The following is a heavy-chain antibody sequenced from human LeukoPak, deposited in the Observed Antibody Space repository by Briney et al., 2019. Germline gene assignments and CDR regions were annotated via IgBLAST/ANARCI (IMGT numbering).Heavy chain of an antibody. CDR1: GGSISSYY. V-gene: IGHV4-59*08. J-gene: IGHJ3*02. CDR3: ARHLTTPKLGIEAFDI. CDR2: IYYSGST. D-gene: IGHD4/OR15-4a*01. Sequence: SETLSLTCTVSGGSISSYYWSWIRQPPGKGLEWIGYIYYSGSTNYNPSLKSRVTISVDTSKNQFSLKLSSVTAADTAVYYCARHLTTPKLGIEAFDIWGQGTMVTVSS.